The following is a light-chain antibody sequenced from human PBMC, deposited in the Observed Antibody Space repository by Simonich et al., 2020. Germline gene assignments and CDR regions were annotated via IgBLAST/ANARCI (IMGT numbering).Light chain of an antibody. CDR2: GAS. V-gene: IGKV3-20*01. CDR3: QQYGSSQYT. Sequence: EIVLTQSPGTLSLSPGERATLSCRASQSVSSSYLAWYQQKPGQAPRRLIYGASSMATGIPDRFSGSGSGTDFTLTISRLEPEDFAVYYCQQYGSSQYTFGQGTKLEIK. J-gene: IGKJ2*01. CDR1: QSVSSSY.